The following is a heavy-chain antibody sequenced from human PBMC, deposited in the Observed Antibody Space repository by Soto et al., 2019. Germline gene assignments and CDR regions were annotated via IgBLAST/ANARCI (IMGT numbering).Heavy chain of an antibody. V-gene: IGHV1-3*04. CDR2: INTGNGNT. J-gene: IGHJ5*02. CDR3: ARAISGYVT. Sequence: ASVKVSCKASGYTFTGYYMRWVRQAPGQGLEWMGWINTGNGNTSYSQKFQGRVTLTTDTSARTAYMDLSSLTSEDTAVYYCARAISGYVTWGQGTLVTVSS. D-gene: IGHD5-12*01. CDR1: GYTFTGYY.